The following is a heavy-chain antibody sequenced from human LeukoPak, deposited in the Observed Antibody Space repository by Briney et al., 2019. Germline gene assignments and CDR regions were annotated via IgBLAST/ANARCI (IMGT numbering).Heavy chain of an antibody. CDR3: ARDRPVMITFGGVIIAAY. Sequence: ASVKVSCKASRYTFTSHGINWFRQAPGQGLEWMGWVSGYNGNADYAQKFQGRVTMTTDRSTNTVYMELRSLRSDDTAVYYCARDRPVMITFGGVIIAAYWGQGTLVSVSS. V-gene: IGHV1-18*01. D-gene: IGHD3-16*02. CDR1: RYTFTSHG. J-gene: IGHJ4*02. CDR2: VSGYNGNA.